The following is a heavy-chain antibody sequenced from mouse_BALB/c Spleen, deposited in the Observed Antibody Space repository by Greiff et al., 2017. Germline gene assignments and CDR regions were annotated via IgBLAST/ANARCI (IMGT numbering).Heavy chain of an antibody. V-gene: IGHV1S22*01. CDR1: GYTFTSYW. Sequence: LQQPGSELVRPGASVKLSCKASGYTFTSYWMHWVKQRHGQGLEWIGNIYPGSGSTNYDEKFKSKGTLTVDTSSSTAYMHLSSLTSEDSAVYYGTVHSYYRYDAHAMDYWGQGTSVTVSS. CDR2: IYPGSGST. J-gene: IGHJ4*01. D-gene: IGHD2-14*01. CDR3: TVHSYYRYDAHAMDY.